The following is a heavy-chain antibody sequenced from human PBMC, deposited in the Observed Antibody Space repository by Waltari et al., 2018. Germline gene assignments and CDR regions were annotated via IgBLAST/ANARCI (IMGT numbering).Heavy chain of an antibody. CDR2: RSVVGLEK. D-gene: IGHD2-21*02. V-gene: IGHV3-7*03. CDR3: ARVGLPQSNLWDGSWFDP. CDR1: GFSFGDYW. J-gene: IGHJ5*02. Sequence: EARLVESGGDLVQPGGSLRLSCAASGFSFGDYWMTWVRQAPGKGMDGVASRSVVGLEKYYVDAVEDRFSISRENAHNSLVLQMSSLKDEDTAVYYCARVGLPQSNLWDGSWFDPWGQGTLVVVSS.